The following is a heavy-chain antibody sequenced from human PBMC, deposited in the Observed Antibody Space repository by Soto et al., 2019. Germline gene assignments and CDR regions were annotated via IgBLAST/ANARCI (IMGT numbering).Heavy chain of an antibody. CDR2: IKQDGSEK. V-gene: IGHV3-7*01. Sequence: TGGSLRLSCAASGFTFSSYWMSWVRQAPGKGLEWVANIKQDGSEKYYVDSVKGRFTISRDNAKNSLYLQMNSLRAEDTAVYYCASHLDCSGGSCYSWGPRYWGQGTLVTVSS. D-gene: IGHD2-15*01. J-gene: IGHJ4*02. CDR3: ASHLDCSGGSCYSWGPRY. CDR1: GFTFSSYW.